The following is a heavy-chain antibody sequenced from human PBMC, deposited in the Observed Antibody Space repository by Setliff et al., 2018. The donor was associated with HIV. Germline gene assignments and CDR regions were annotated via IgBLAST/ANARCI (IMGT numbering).Heavy chain of an antibody. CDR1: GGSVSSPSYY. CDR3: AAQDLDLVKYYYMDY. J-gene: IGHJ4*02. V-gene: IGHV4-39*07. D-gene: IGHD2-21*01. Sequence: TLSLTCAVSGGSVSSPSYYWGWIRQPPGKGLEWIGSVYNSGITFKNPSLKSRVSISVDRSGNQFSLRLDSLTAADTAVYYCAAQDLDLVKYYYMDYWGPGALVTVSS. CDR2: VYNSGIT.